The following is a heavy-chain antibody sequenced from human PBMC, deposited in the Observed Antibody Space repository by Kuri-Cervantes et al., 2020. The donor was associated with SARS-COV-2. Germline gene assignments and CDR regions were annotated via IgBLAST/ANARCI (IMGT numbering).Heavy chain of an antibody. CDR1: GFTFSSYS. D-gene: IGHD1-14*01. J-gene: IGHJ6*02. Sequence: GESLKISCAASGFTFSSYSMNWVRQAPGKGLEWVSSISSSSSYIYYADSVKGRFTISRDNAKNSLYLQMDSLRAEDTAVYYCARDSAAEHYYYGMDVWGQGTTVTVSS. CDR2: ISSSSSYI. V-gene: IGHV3-21*01. CDR3: ARDSAAEHYYYGMDV.